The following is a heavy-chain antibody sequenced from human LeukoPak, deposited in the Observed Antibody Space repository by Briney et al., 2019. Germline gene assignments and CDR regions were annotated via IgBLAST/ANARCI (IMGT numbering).Heavy chain of an antibody. Sequence: GGSLRLSCAASGFTFSRFWMSWVRQAPGKGLEWVANIKQDGSAQFYLDSVKGRFIISRDNAKNSVVLQMNSLRAEDTAVYFCAGGSGLLIESWGQGTLVAVSS. CDR1: GFTFSRFW. J-gene: IGHJ4*02. D-gene: IGHD6-19*01. V-gene: IGHV3-7*01. CDR2: IKQDGSAQ. CDR3: AGGSGLLIES.